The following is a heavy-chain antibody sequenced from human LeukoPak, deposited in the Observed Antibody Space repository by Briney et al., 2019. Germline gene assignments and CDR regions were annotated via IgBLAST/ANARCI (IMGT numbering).Heavy chain of an antibody. CDR1: GFTFSDYY. V-gene: IGHV3-23*01. CDR3: ANTDPANY. J-gene: IGHJ4*02. Sequence: GGSLRLSCAASGFTFSDYYMNWIRLAPGKGLEWVSAISGSGGRTYYADSVKGRFTISRDNSKNTLYLQMNSLRAEDTAVYYCANTDPANYWGQGTLVTVSS. CDR2: ISGSGGRT.